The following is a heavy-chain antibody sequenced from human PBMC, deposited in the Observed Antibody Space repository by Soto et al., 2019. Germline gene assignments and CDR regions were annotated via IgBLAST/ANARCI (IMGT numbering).Heavy chain of an antibody. CDR2: IYHSGST. J-gene: IGHJ3*02. D-gene: IGHD2-2*01. V-gene: IGHV4-4*02. CDR3: ARDPLCSSITCHMRDDAFDI. Sequence: SETLSLTCAVSGGSISSSNWWSWVRQPPGKGLEWIGEIYHSGSTSYNPSLKSRVTISVDKSRNQFSLKLSSVTAADTAVYYCARDPLCSSITCHMRDDAFDIWGQGTMVTVSS. CDR1: GGSISSSNW.